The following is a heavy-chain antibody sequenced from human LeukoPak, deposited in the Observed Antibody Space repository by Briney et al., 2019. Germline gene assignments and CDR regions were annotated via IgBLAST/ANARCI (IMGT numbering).Heavy chain of an antibody. CDR2: ISNSGST. V-gene: IGHV4-39*07. CDR3: ARGQYSAHDY. D-gene: IGHD4-11*01. Sequence: PSETLSLTCTVSGGSISSSSHYWGWIRQPPGKGLEWIGSISNSGSTYYNPSLKSRVTISVDTSNNQFSLQLNSVTPEDTAVYYCARGQYSAHDYWGQGTLVTVSS. J-gene: IGHJ4*02. CDR1: GGSISSSSHY.